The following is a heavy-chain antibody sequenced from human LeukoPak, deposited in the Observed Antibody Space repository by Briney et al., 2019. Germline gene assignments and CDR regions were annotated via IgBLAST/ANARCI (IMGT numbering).Heavy chain of an antibody. CDR1: GFTFSSYA. J-gene: IGHJ4*02. CDR2: ISSGSSYI. D-gene: IGHD3-10*01. CDR3: ASGAIDY. V-gene: IGHV3-21*01. Sequence: PGGSLRLSCVASGFTFSSYAINWVRQAPGKGLEWVSSISSGSSYIYYADSLKGRFTISRDNSKNTLYLQMNSLRAEDTAVYYCASGAIDYWGQGTLVTVSS.